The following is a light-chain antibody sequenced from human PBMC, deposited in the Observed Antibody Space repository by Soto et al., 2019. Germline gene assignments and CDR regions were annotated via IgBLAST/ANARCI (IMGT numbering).Light chain of an antibody. CDR3: QQYTESPPWT. J-gene: IGKJ1*01. CDR1: QSVTNK. Sequence: EIVMTQSPATLSLSPGDRATLSCRASQSVTNKLAWYQQKPGQAPRLLIDDASTRATGVPARFSGSGSGTEFTLTISNLQSEDFAVYYCQQYTESPPWTFGQGTKVEIK. CDR2: DAS. V-gene: IGKV3-15*01.